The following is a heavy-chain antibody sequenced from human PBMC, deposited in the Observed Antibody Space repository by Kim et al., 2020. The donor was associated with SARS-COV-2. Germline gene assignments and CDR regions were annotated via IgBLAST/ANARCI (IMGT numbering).Heavy chain of an antibody. CDR1: GFTFSSYA. CDR2: ISYDGSNK. V-gene: IGHV3-30-3*01. CDR3: ASIAARWPDY. Sequence: GGSLRLSCAASGFTFSSYAMHWVRQAPGKGLEWVAVISYDGSNKYYADSVKGRFTISRDNSKNTLYLQMNSLRAEDTAVYYCASIAARWPDYWGQGTLVTVSS. J-gene: IGHJ4*02. D-gene: IGHD6-6*01.